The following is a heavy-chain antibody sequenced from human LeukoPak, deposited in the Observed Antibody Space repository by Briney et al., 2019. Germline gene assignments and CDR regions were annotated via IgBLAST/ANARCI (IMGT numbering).Heavy chain of an antibody. D-gene: IGHD3-16*01. CDR3: AREGVEP. CDR2: MNPNSGNT. V-gene: IGHV1-8*02. J-gene: IGHJ5*02. CDR1: GYTFTDYY. Sequence: ASVKVSCKASGYTFTDYYMHWVRQATGQGLEWMGWMNPNSGNTGYAQKFQGRVTMTRNTSISTAYMELSSLRSEDTAVYYCAREGVEPWGQGTLVTVSS.